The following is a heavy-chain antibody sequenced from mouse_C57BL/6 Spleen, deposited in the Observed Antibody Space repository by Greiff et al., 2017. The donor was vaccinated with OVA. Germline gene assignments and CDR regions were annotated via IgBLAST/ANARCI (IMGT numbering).Heavy chain of an antibody. CDR1: GYTFTSYW. J-gene: IGHJ2*01. CDR2: IYPSDSET. Sequence: QVQLQQPGAELVRPGSSVKLSCKASGYTFTSYWMDWVKQRPGQGLEWIGNIYPSDSETHYNQKFKDKATLTVDKSSSTAYMQLSSLTSEDSAVYYCARGATAYFDYWGQGTTLTASS. D-gene: IGHD1-2*01. V-gene: IGHV1-61*01. CDR3: ARGATAYFDY.